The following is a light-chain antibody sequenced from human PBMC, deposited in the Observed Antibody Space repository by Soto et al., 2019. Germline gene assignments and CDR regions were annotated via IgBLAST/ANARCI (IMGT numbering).Light chain of an antibody. V-gene: IGLV1-51*01. J-gene: IGLJ7*01. CDR1: SSIIGNNY. Sequence: QSVLTQPPSVSAAPGQKVTISCSGSSSIIGNNYVSWYQQLPGTAPKLLIYDNNKRPSGIPDRFSGSKSGTSATLGITGLQTGDEAYYYCGTWDSSLIHAVFGGGTQLTVL. CDR3: GTWDSSLIHAV. CDR2: DNN.